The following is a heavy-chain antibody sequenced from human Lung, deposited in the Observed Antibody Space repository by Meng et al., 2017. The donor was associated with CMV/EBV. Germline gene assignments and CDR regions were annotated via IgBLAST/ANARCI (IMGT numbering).Heavy chain of an antibody. V-gene: IGHV3-21*01. D-gene: IGHD2-2*01. Sequence: SCAASGFTFSTYRMNWVRQAPGKGLEWVSSISSSSSYIYYADSVKGRFTISRDNAKNSLYLQMNSLRAEDTAVYYCARVLGYCSSTSCASDDWGQGXLVTVSS. J-gene: IGHJ4*02. CDR3: ARVLGYCSSTSCASDD. CDR2: ISSSSSYI. CDR1: GFTFSTYR.